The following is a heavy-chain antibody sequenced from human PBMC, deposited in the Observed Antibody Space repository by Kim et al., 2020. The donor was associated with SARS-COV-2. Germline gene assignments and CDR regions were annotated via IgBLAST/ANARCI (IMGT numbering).Heavy chain of an antibody. CDR3: ARAAYYYGSGSYLDYGMDV. D-gene: IGHD3-10*01. J-gene: IGHJ6*02. V-gene: IGHV3-13*01. Sequence: GRFTISRENAKNSLYLQMNSLRAGDTAVYYCARAAYYYGSGSYLDYGMDVWGQGTTVTVSS.